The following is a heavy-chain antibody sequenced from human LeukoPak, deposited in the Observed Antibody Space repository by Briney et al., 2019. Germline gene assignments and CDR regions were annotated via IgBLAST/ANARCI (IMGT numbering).Heavy chain of an antibody. Sequence: SGPTLVNPTQTLTLTCTFSGFSLSTSGVGVGWIRQPPRKALEWLALIYWGDDTLYSPSLKSRLTITKDTSKNQVVLTMTNMDPVDTGTYYCARYSGSLIDYWGQGTLVTVSS. D-gene: IGHD3-10*01. CDR3: ARYSGSLIDY. J-gene: IGHJ4*02. CDR2: IYWGDDT. V-gene: IGHV2-5*02. CDR1: GFSLSTSGVG.